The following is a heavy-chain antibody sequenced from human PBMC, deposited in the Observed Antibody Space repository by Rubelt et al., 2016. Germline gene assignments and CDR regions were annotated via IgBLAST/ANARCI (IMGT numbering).Heavy chain of an antibody. Sequence: QVQLVQSGAEVKKPGASVKVSCKASGYSFSTSDVNWVRQGTGQGLEWMGWMNPNTGNTGYAQKFQGRVPMTSNISIGTAYLYLSSLRSEDTAVYYGARGVIWGQGTLVAVSS. V-gene: IGHV1-8*01. J-gene: IGHJ4*02. CDR1: GYSFSTSD. CDR3: ARGVI. CDR2: MNPNTGNT. D-gene: IGHD3-10*01.